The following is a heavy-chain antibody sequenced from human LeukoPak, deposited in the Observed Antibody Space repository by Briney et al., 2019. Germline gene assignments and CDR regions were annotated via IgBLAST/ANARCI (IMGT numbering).Heavy chain of an antibody. D-gene: IGHD6-13*01. CDR2: IYHSGST. J-gene: IGHJ4*02. CDR1: GGSISSSNW. CDR3: ARGIQQLDPLVGASTFDY. Sequence: SETLSLTCAVSGGSISSSNWWSWVRQPPGKGLEWIGEIYHSGSTNYNPSLKSRVTISVDKSKNQFSLKLSSVTAADTAVYYCARGIQQLDPLVGASTFDYWGQGTLVTVSS. V-gene: IGHV4-4*02.